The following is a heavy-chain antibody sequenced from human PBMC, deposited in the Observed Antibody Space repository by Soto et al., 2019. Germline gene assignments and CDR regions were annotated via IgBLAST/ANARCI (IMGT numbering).Heavy chain of an antibody. J-gene: IGHJ4*02. CDR1: GYTFTSYF. CDR3: AREVYSNVWYYFDY. D-gene: IGHD6-19*01. Sequence: ASVKVSCNASGYTFTSYFISWVRQAPGQGLEWMGWISPYNGFTNYAQKFQDRVTMTTDTFTSTAYMEVRSLRSDDTAVYYCAREVYSNVWYYFDYWGQGALVTVSS. CDR2: ISPYNGFT. V-gene: IGHV1-18*01.